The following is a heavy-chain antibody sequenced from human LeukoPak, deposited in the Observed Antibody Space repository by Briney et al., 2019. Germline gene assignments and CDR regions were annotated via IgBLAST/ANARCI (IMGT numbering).Heavy chain of an antibody. J-gene: IGHJ4*02. D-gene: IGHD3-22*01. CDR2: FDPEDGET. V-gene: IGHV1-24*01. CDR3: ATDLSGYYDSSGSY. Sequence: ASVKVSCKVSGYTLTELSMHWVRQAPGKGLEWMGGFDPEDGETTYAQKFQGRVTMTEDTSTDTAYMELSSLRSEDTAVYYCATDLSGYYDSSGSYWGQGTLVTVSS. CDR1: GYTLTELS.